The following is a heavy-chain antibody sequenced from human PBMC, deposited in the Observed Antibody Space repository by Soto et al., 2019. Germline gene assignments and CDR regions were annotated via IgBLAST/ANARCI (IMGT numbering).Heavy chain of an antibody. CDR2: ISYDGSNK. J-gene: IGHJ3*01. V-gene: IGHV3-30-3*01. CDR3: ARGVITAPSG. CDR1: GFTFSSYA. Sequence: QVQLVESGGGVVQPGRSLRLSCAASGFTFSSYAMHWVRQAPGKGLEWVAVISYDGSNKYYADSVKGRFTISRDNSKNTLYLQMNSLRAEDTAVYYCARGVITAPSGWGQGTMVTVSS. D-gene: IGHD1-26*01.